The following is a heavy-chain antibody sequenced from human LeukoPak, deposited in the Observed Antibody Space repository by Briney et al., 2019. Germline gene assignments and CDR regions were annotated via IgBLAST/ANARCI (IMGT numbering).Heavy chain of an antibody. D-gene: IGHD7-27*01. J-gene: IGHJ4*02. CDR2: ISGSSGHI. CDR1: GFTFSTYA. CDR3: ARDYLGY. V-gene: IGHV3-21*06. Sequence: PGGSLRLSCAASGFTFSTYAMIWVRQAPGKGLEWVSSISGSSGHIYYADSVKGRFTTSRDNAKNSLYLQMNSLRAEDTAVYYCARDYLGYWGQGTPVTVSS.